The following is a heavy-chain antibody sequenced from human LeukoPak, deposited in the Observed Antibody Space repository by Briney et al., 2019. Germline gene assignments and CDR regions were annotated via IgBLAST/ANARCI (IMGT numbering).Heavy chain of an antibody. CDR2: IYDSGST. Sequence: SEALSLTCTVSGGSISSYYWSWIRQPPGKGLEWIGYIYDSGSTNYNPSLKSRVTISVDTSKNQFSLKLRSVTAADTALYFCAAQVIAAAAPSDFWGQGAPVTVSS. CDR3: AAQVIAAAAPSDF. CDR1: GGSISSYY. J-gene: IGHJ4*02. D-gene: IGHD6-13*01. V-gene: IGHV4-59*08.